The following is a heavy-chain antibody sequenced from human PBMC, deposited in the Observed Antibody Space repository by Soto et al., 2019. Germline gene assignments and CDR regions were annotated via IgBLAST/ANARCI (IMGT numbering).Heavy chain of an antibody. CDR3: ARSDNRNSLYGVDV. D-gene: IGHD1-7*01. CDR1: GGTFSSYA. Sequence: SVKVSCKTSGGTFSSYAISWVRQAPGQGLEWMGGIAPLFRTTNYAQKFQGRVTITADTSTYTVYMELSGLRSGDTAVYYCARSDNRNSLYGVDVWGQGTAVTVSS. CDR2: IAPLFRTT. J-gene: IGHJ6*02. V-gene: IGHV1-69*06.